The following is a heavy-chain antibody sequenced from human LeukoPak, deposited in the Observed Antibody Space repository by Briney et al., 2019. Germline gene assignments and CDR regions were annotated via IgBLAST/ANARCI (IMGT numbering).Heavy chain of an antibody. CDR3: ARERIYSNYRIVDY. CDR2: ISAYNGNT. CDR1: GYTFTSYG. D-gene: IGHD4-11*01. V-gene: IGHV1-18*01. J-gene: IGHJ4*02. Sequence: ASVKVSCKASGYTFTSYGISWVRQAPGQGLEWMGWISAYNGNTNYAQKLQGRVTMTTDTSTSTAYMELRSLRSDDTVVYYCARERIYSNYRIVDYWGQGTLVTVSS.